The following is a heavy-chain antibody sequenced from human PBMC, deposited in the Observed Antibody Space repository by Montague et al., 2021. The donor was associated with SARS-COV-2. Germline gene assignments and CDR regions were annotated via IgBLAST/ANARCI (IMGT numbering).Heavy chain of an antibody. J-gene: IGHJ4*02. CDR1: GGSISSSSYY. CDR3: ARGRQHINMVVVVVTGGEYYFDF. CDR2: IYYRGST. Sequence: SETLSLTCTVSGGSISSSSYYWAWIRQSPGKGLEWIGSIYYRGSTYYNPSLKSRVFISVDTSKNQLSLTLTSVTAADTAVYYCARGRQHINMVVVVVTGGEYYFDFWGQGTLVAFSS. V-gene: IGHV4-39*01. D-gene: IGHD3-22*01.